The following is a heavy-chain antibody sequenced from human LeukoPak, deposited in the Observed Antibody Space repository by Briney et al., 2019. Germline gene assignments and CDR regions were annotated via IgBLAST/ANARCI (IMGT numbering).Heavy chain of an antibody. J-gene: IGHJ4*02. CDR2: ISSSGTTI. CDR3: AREGVMTTVTLDY. D-gene: IGHD4-11*01. Sequence: SGGSLRLSCAASGFTFSDYYMSWIRQAPGKGLEWVSYISSSGTTIYYADSVKGRFTISRDNAKNSLFLQMHSLRAEDTAVYYCAREGVMTTVTLDYWGQGTLVTVSS. V-gene: IGHV3-11*04. CDR1: GFTFSDYY.